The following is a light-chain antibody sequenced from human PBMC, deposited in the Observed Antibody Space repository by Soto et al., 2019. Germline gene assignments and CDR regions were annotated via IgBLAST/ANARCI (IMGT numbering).Light chain of an antibody. CDR1: QSVNSID. J-gene: IGKJ1*01. Sequence: EIVLTQSPGTLSLSPGERATLSCRASQSVNSIDFAWYQQKRGQAPSLLIYGVSSRATGIPDRFSGSGSGTDFTLTISRLEPEDSAVYYCELYGSSPRTFGQGTKVDIK. V-gene: IGKV3-20*01. CDR3: ELYGSSPRT. CDR2: GVS.